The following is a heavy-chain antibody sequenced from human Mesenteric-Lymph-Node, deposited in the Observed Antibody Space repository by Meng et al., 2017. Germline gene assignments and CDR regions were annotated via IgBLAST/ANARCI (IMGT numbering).Heavy chain of an antibody. CDR2: INHSGST. CDR1: GGSFSGYY. CDR3: ARASYGSGSPLGESWFDP. D-gene: IGHD3-10*01. J-gene: IGHJ5*02. V-gene: IGHV4-34*01. Sequence: QVLVQRWGSGLLKPSGALSLTCAFYGGSFSGYYWSWIRQPPGKGLEWLGEINHSGSTYYNPSLRSRLTISVDTSKNQFSLKLSSVTAADTAVYYCARASYGSGSPLGESWFDPWGQGTLVTVSS.